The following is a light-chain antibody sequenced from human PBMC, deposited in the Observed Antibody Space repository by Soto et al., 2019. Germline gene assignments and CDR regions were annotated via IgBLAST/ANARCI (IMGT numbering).Light chain of an antibody. V-gene: IGKV1-39*01. J-gene: IGKJ3*01. CDR2: AAS. Sequence: DIQMTQSPSSLSASVGDRVTITCRASQTISNYLNWYQQNPGKAPKLLIYAASSWQSGVPSRFRGSGSGTDFTLTSSGLQAEDFATYYWQQGSRPPVTFGRGTKVDFK. CDR1: QTISNY. CDR3: QQGSRPPVT.